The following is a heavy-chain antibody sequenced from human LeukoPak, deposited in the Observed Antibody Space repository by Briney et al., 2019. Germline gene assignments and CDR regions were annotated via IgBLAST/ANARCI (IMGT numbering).Heavy chain of an antibody. Sequence: PSETLSLTCTVSGASISSYFWGWIRQPPGKGLEWIGDIHYSGNTNYNPSLKSRVTISVDTSKNQFSLKLTSVTAADTAVYYCTRFYDRSGPHFDYWGQGTLVTVSS. CDR3: TRFYDRSGPHFDY. J-gene: IGHJ4*02. CDR1: GASISSYF. CDR2: IHYSGNT. D-gene: IGHD3-22*01. V-gene: IGHV4-59*01.